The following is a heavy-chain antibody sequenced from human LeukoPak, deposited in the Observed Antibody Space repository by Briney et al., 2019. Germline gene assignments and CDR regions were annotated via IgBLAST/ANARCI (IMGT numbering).Heavy chain of an antibody. CDR2: INPNSGGT. CDR1: GYTFTGYY. CDR3: AGVDYDSSGPPFDP. Sequence: ASVKVSCKASGYTFTGYYMHWVRQAPGQGLEWMGWINPNSGGTNYAQKFQGRVTMTRDTSISTAYMELSRLRSDDTAVYYCAGVDYDSSGPPFDPWGQGTLVTVSS. V-gene: IGHV1-2*02. D-gene: IGHD3-22*01. J-gene: IGHJ5*02.